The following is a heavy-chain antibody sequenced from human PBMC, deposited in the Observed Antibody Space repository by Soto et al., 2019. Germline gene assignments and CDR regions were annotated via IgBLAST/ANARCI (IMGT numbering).Heavy chain of an antibody. CDR3: ARDRGSIAVAGYWFDP. CDR2: IKQDGSEK. J-gene: IGHJ5*02. Sequence: GGSLRLSCAASGFTFSSYWMSWVRQAPGKGLEWVANIKQDGSEKYYVDSVKGRFTISRDNAKNSLYLQMNSLRAEDTAVYYCARDRGSIAVAGYWFDPWGQGTLVTVSS. V-gene: IGHV3-7*01. D-gene: IGHD6-19*01. CDR1: GFTFSSYW.